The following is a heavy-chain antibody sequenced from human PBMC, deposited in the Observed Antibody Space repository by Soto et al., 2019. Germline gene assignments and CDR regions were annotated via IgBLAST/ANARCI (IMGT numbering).Heavy chain of an antibody. V-gene: IGHV4-59*01. J-gene: IGHJ5*02. CDR3: ARDFMVRGVFGNWFDP. CDR2: IYYSGST. CDR1: GGSISSYY. D-gene: IGHD3-10*01. Sequence: SGTLSLTCTVSGGSISSYYWSWIRQPPGKGLEWIGYIYYSGSTNYNPSLKSRVTISVDTSKNQFSLKLSSVTAADTAVYYCARDFMVRGVFGNWFDPWGQGTLVTVSS.